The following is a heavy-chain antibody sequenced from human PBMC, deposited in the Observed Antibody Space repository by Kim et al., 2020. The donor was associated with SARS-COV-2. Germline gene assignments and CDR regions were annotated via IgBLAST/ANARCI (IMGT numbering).Heavy chain of an antibody. CDR3: ARAYYYGSGSYYYAPKGCFDY. V-gene: IGHV4-61*01. J-gene: IGHJ4*02. Sequence: SETLSLTCTVSGGSVSSGSYFWSWIRQPPGKGLEWIGYIYYSGSTNNNPSLKSRVTISVDTSKNQFSLKLSSVTAADTAVYYCARAYYYGSGSYYYAPKGCFDYWGQGTLVTVSS. D-gene: IGHD3-10*01. CDR1: GGSVSSGSYF. CDR2: IYYSGST.